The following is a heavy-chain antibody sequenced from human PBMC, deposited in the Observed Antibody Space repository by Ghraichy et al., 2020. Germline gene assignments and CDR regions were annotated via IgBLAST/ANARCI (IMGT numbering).Heavy chain of an antibody. CDR1: GFTVSSNY. D-gene: IGHD4-11*01. Sequence: LSLTCAASGFTVSSNYMSWVRQAPGKGLEWVSVIYSGGSTYYADSVKGRFTISRHNSKNTLYLQMNSLRAEDTAVYYCASSTSTSYSNYGDYWGQGTLVTVSS. CDR3: ASSTSTSYSNYGDY. V-gene: IGHV3-53*04. J-gene: IGHJ4*02. CDR2: IYSGGST.